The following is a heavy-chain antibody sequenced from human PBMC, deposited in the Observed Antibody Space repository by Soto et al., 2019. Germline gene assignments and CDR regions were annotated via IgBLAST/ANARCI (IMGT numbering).Heavy chain of an antibody. CDR1: GFTFSSYA. D-gene: IGHD1-26*01. Sequence: GGSLRLSCAASGFTFSSYAMHWVRQAPGKGLEWVAVISYDGSNKYYADSVKGRFTISRDNSKNTLYLQMNSLRAEDTAVYYCARGGTSGSSVLPFDYWGQGTLVTVSS. V-gene: IGHV3-30-3*01. CDR2: ISYDGSNK. CDR3: ARGGTSGSSVLPFDY. J-gene: IGHJ4*02.